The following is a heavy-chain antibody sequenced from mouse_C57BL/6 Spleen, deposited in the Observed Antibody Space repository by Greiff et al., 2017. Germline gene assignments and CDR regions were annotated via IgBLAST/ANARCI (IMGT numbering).Heavy chain of an antibody. CDR3: ARDRGITTVVADWYFDV. D-gene: IGHD1-1*01. Sequence: EVQRVESGGGLVKPGGSLKLSCAASGFTFSSYAMSWVRQTPEKRLEWVATISGGGSYTYYPDNVKGRFTISRDNAKNNRYLQMSHLKSEDTAMYYCARDRGITTVVADWYFDVWGTGTTVTVSS. J-gene: IGHJ1*03. V-gene: IGHV5-4*01. CDR2: ISGGGSYT. CDR1: GFTFSSYA.